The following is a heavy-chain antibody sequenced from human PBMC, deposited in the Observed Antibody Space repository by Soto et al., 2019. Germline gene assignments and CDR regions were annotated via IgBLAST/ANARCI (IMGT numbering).Heavy chain of an antibody. CDR1: GFTFSNYW. J-gene: IGHJ4*02. CDR2: IKPDGSNK. D-gene: IGHD2-2*01. V-gene: IGHV3-7*03. Sequence: PGGSLRLSWADSGFTFSNYWMTWVRRAPGKGLEWVANIKPDGSNKVYLESVKGRFTISRDNAKNSLYLQMDSLRAEDTAVYYCVRDVVPAYCNSPGCSAEHFDYWGRGTQVTVSS. CDR3: VRDVVPAYCNSPGCSAEHFDY.